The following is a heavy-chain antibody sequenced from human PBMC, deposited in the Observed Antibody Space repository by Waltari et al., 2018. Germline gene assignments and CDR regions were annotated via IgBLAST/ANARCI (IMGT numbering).Heavy chain of an antibody. CDR2: VFYSGST. V-gene: IGHV4-59*12. D-gene: IGHD6-13*01. J-gene: IGHJ6*02. CDR1: GGSISHYY. CDR3: ARQSSGWFSGGLDV. Sequence: QVQLQESGPGLVKPSETLSLTCTVSGGSISHYYWSWIRQPPGKGPEWIGYVFYSGSTNYHPSLKSRVTVSIDTSKNQCSLRLSSVTAADTAVYYCARQSSGWFSGGLDVWGQGTTVTVSS.